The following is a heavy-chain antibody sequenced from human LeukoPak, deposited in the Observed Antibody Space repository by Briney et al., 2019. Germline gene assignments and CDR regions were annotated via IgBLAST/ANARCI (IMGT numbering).Heavy chain of an antibody. V-gene: IGHV4-39*07. J-gene: IGHJ5*02. Sequence: SETLSLTCTVSGGSISSSSYYWGWIRQPPGKGLEWIGSIYYSGSTYYNPSLKSRVTISVDTPKNQFSLKLSSVTAADTAVYYCARVSYSSSWYGEGWFDPWGQGTLVTVSS. CDR3: ARVSYSSSWYGEGWFDP. D-gene: IGHD6-13*01. CDR1: GGSISSSSYY. CDR2: IYYSGST.